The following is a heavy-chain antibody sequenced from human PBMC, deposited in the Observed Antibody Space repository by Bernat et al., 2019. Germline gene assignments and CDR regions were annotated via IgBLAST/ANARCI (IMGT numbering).Heavy chain of an antibody. Sequence: EVQLLESGGGLVQPGGSLRLSCAASGFTFSTYAMTWVRQAPGKGLEWLSGVSNSGGRTYYADSVKGRFTISRDHSKNTLYLQMISLRAEDSAVYYCAKGLGGNGIFYYYMDVWGEGTTVTVSS. CDR1: GFTFSTYA. CDR3: AKGLGGNGIFYYYMDV. D-gene: IGHD3-16*01. V-gene: IGHV3-23*01. CDR2: VSNSGGRT. J-gene: IGHJ6*03.